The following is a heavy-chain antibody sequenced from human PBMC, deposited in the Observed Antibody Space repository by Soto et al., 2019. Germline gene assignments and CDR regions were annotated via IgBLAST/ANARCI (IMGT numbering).Heavy chain of an antibody. V-gene: IGHV1-69*13. D-gene: IGHD3-16*01. CDR1: GGTFGNSA. CDR2: IIPVFGTV. J-gene: IGHJ4*02. Sequence: SVKVCCKASGGTFGNSAISWVRQDPGQVLEWMGGIIPVFGTVNYAQKFEGRVTITADESTSTVFMEMSRLTSEDTAVYYCAKVMAAAGYDSWGQGTLVPVSS. CDR3: AKVMAAAGYDS.